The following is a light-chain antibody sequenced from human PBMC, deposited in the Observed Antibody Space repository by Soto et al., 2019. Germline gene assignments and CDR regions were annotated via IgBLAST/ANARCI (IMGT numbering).Light chain of an antibody. CDR3: QQYGSSPYT. CDR2: GTS. Sequence: EIVLTQSPGTLSLSPGERAALSCRASQSISRTYLAWYQQKRGQAPRLLIYGTSNRATGIPDRFSGSGSGTDFTLTISRLETEECAVYFCQQYGSSPYTFGQGTKVEI. V-gene: IGKV3-20*01. J-gene: IGKJ2*01. CDR1: QSISRTY.